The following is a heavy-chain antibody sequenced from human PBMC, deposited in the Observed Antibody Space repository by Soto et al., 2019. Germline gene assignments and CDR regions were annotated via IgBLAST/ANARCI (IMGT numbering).Heavy chain of an antibody. V-gene: IGHV3-9*01. D-gene: IGHD6-6*01. CDR3: ARDVAPRPRYMDV. CDR1: GCTFDDYA. CDR2: IDWNSATT. Sequence: EVQLVESGGGLVQPGRSLRLSCAVSGCTFDDYAMHWVRQAPGKGLEWVSAIDWNSATTDYADSVKGRFTISRDNAKNSLYLQMNGLRAEDTALYYCARDVAPRPRYMDVWGKGTTVTVSS. J-gene: IGHJ6*03.